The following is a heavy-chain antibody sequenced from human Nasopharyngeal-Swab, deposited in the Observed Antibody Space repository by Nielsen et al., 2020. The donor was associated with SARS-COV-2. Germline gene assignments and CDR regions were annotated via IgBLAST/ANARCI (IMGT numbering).Heavy chain of an antibody. CDR2: IYYRGNT. Sequence: ESLKISCAASGFTFSSNTMNWVRQSPGKGLEWVGFIYYRGNTNYNPSLENRATISADTSKNQFSLRLTSVTAADTAVYYCARDTDYIPTGFDPWGQGTQVTVSS. CDR3: ARDTDYIPTGFDP. J-gene: IGHJ5*02. D-gene: IGHD4/OR15-4a*01. V-gene: IGHV4-59*12. CDR1: GFTFSSNT.